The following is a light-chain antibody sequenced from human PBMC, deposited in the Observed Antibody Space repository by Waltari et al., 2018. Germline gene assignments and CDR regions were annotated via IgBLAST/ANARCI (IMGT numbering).Light chain of an antibody. CDR1: QSIGRG. Sequence: DIQMTQSPSTLPAPVGDGVTITCRASQSIGRGLAWYQQKPGKAPKLLMYQASSLERGVPSRFSGGGSGTEFTLTISSLQPDDFATYYCQQYNTYSWTFGQGTKVEIK. CDR3: QQYNTYSWT. CDR2: QAS. J-gene: IGKJ1*01. V-gene: IGKV1-5*03.